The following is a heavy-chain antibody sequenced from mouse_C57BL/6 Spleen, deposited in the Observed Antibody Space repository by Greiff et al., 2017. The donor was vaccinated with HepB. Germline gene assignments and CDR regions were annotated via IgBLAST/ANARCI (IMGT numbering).Heavy chain of an antibody. Sequence: EVQRVESGGGLVKPGGSLKLSCAASGFTFSSYAMSWVRQTPEKRLEWVATISDGGSYTYYPDNVKGRFTISRDNAKNNLYLQMSHLKSEDTAMYYCARAYDYDGGFYFDYWGQGTTLTVSS. D-gene: IGHD2-4*01. CDR3: ARAYDYDGGFYFDY. V-gene: IGHV5-4*01. CDR2: ISDGGSYT. CDR1: GFTFSSYA. J-gene: IGHJ2*01.